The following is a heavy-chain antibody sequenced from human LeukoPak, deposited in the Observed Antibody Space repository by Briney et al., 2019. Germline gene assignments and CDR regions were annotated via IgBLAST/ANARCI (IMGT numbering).Heavy chain of an antibody. CDR2: IYYSGST. J-gene: IGHJ6*03. D-gene: IGHD2-2*01. V-gene: IGHV4-59*01. CDR1: GGSISSYY. CDR3: ARQVDGYCSSTSCYYYYYMDV. Sequence: SETLSLTCTVSGGSISSYYWSWIRQPPGKGLEWIGYIYYSGSTNYNPALKSRVTISVDTPKNQFSLKLSSVTAADTAVYYCARQVDGYCSSTSCYYYYYMDVWGKGTTVTISS.